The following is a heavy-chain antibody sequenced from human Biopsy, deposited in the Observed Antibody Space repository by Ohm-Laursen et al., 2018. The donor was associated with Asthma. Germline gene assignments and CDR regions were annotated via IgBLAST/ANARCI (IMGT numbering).Heavy chain of an antibody. CDR2: NKTAFGTT. V-gene: IGHV1-69*13. Sequence: SVKVSCKAPGRTFSNFAISWARQAPGQGLEWLGGNKTAFGTTNYAQKFQGRDTITADESTSTAYMEVTSLRSEDTAIYYCARCQVGYSSGWSLLLKKIYYSGMDVWGQGTAVTVSS. CDR1: GRTFSNFA. J-gene: IGHJ6*02. D-gene: IGHD6-19*01. CDR3: ARCQVGYSSGWSLLLKKIYYSGMDV.